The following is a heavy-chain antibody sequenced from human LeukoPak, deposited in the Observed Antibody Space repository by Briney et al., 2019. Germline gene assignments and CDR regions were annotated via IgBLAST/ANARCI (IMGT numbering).Heavy chain of an antibody. V-gene: IGHV3-30*02. D-gene: IGHD2-21*01. CDR2: IRYDGSSE. CDR3: AKDPPRVAALLFKEDY. J-gene: IGHJ4*02. Sequence: GGSLRLSCAASGFTFSSYGMHWVRQAPGKGLEWVAFIRYDGSSEYYADSVKGRFSISRDNSKNMLYLQMNSLRVEDTAVYSCAKDPPRVAALLFKEDYWGQGTLVTVSS. CDR1: GFTFSSYG.